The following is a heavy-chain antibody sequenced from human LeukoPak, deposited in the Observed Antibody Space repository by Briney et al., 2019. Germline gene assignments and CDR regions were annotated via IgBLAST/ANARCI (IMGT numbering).Heavy chain of an antibody. Sequence: GGSLRLSCAAFGFNFSSHEMNWVRQAPGKGLEWVSYISSTGRTIYYADSVKGRFTISRDNAKNSLYLQMNSLRAEDTAVYYCARTLTPAASASKNWLDPWGQGTLVTVSS. J-gene: IGHJ5*02. CDR3: ARTLTPAASASKNWLDP. CDR2: ISSTGRTI. V-gene: IGHV3-48*03. D-gene: IGHD2-2*01. CDR1: GFNFSSHE.